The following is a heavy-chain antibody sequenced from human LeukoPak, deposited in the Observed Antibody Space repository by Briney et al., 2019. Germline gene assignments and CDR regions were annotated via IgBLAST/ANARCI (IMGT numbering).Heavy chain of an antibody. CDR1: GYTFTSYG. V-gene: IGHV1-18*01. CDR2: ISAYNGNT. D-gene: IGHD4/OR15-4a*01. Sequence: ASVKVSCKASGYTFTSYGISWVRQAPGQGLEWMGWISAYNGNTNYGQKLQGRVTMTTDTSTSTAYMELRSLRSDGTAVYYCARVTMPPYWFDPWGQGTLVTVSS. CDR3: ARVTMPPYWFDP. J-gene: IGHJ5*02.